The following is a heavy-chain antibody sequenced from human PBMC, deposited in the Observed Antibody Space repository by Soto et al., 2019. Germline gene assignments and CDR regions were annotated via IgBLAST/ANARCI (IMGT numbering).Heavy chain of an antibody. D-gene: IGHD3-3*01. CDR2: ISAYNGNT. Sequence: GASVKVSCKASGYTFTSYGISWVRQAPGQGLEWMGWISAYNGNTNYAQKLQGRVTMTTDTSTSTAYMELRSLRSDDTAVYYCARDLKLRLLEWSANWFDPWGRGTLVTVSS. CDR1: GYTFTSYG. CDR3: ARDLKLRLLEWSANWFDP. V-gene: IGHV1-18*04. J-gene: IGHJ5*02.